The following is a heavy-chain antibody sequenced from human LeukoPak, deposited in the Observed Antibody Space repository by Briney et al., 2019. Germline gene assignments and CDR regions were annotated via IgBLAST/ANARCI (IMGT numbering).Heavy chain of an antibody. J-gene: IGHJ4*02. Sequence: SETLSLTCTVSGGSISSYYWGWIRQPAGKGLEWIGRIYTSGSTNYNPSLKSRVTMSVDTSKNQFSLKLSSVTAADTAVYYCVRGYFYYYGSGSYYEPADYWGQGTLVTVSS. CDR3: VRGYFYYYGSGSYYEPADY. V-gene: IGHV4-4*07. CDR2: IYTSGST. CDR1: GGSISSYY. D-gene: IGHD3-10*01.